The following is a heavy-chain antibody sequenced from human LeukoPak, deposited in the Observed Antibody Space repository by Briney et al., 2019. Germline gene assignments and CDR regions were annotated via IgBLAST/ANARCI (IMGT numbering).Heavy chain of an antibody. Sequence: GASVKVSCKPSRYTFTAYDIHWVRQAPGQGLEWVAWINPSSGGANYAQKFQGRVTMTRDTSITTAYLELSSLRSDGTAVYYCARGPPSTVLTPDDAFDIGGHGTVVTVSS. CDR3: ARGPPSTVLTPDDAFDI. CDR1: RYTFTAYD. CDR2: INPSSGGA. D-gene: IGHD4-23*01. V-gene: IGHV1-2*02. J-gene: IGHJ3*02.